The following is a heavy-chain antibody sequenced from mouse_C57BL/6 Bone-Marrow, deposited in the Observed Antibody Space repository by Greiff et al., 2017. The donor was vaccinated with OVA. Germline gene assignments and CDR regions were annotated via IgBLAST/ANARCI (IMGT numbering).Heavy chain of an antibody. CDR2: IDPEDGDT. CDR1: GFNIKDYY. J-gene: IGHJ1*03. Sequence: VQLQQSGAELVRPGASVKLSCTASGFNIKDYYMHWVKQRPEQGLEWIGRIDPEDGDTEYAPKFQGKATMTADPSSNTAYLQLSSLTSEDTAVYYCTTLPFDYYGSSPSYWYFDVWGTGTTVTVSS. CDR3: TTLPFDYYGSSPSYWYFDV. D-gene: IGHD1-1*01. V-gene: IGHV14-1*01.